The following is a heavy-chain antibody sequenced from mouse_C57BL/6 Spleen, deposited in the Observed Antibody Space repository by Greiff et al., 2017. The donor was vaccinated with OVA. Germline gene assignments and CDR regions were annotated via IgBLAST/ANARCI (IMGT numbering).Heavy chain of an antibody. D-gene: IGHD2-12*01. CDR1: GFSFNTYA. CDR2: IRSKSNNYAT. CDR3: VRHEGYDGAWFAY. Sequence: EVMLVESGGGLVQPKGSLKLSCAASGFSFNTYAMNWVRQAPGKGLEWVARIRSKSNNYATYYADSVKDRFTISRDDSESMLYLQMNSLKTEDTAMYYCVRHEGYDGAWFAYWGQGTLVTVSA. J-gene: IGHJ3*01. V-gene: IGHV10-1*01.